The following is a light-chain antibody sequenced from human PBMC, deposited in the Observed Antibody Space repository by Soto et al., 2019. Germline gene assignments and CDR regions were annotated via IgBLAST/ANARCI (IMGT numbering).Light chain of an antibody. CDR3: QQRYSWLRA. CDR1: QSLSRNY. V-gene: IGKV3D-20*02. J-gene: IGKJ1*01. CDR2: GAS. Sequence: EIVLTQSPGTLSLSPGERATLSCRASQSLSRNYIAWYQHRPGQAPRLLIYGASSRATGIPDRFSGIGSGTDFTLTISSLESDDFAIYYCQQRYSWLRAFGPGTKVDIK.